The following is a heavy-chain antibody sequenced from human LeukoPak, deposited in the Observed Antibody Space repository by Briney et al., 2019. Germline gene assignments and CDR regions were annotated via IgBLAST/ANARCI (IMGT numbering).Heavy chain of an antibody. CDR1: GFTFSSYS. J-gene: IGHJ4*02. CDR3: AKDISCSSTSCNY. V-gene: IGHV3-43*02. D-gene: IGHD2-2*01. Sequence: GGSLRLSCAASGFTFSSYSMNWVRQAPGKGLGWVSLISGDGGSTYYADSVKGRFTISRDNSKNSLYLQMNSLRTEDTALYYCAKDISCSSTSCNYWGQGTLVTVSS. CDR2: ISGDGGST.